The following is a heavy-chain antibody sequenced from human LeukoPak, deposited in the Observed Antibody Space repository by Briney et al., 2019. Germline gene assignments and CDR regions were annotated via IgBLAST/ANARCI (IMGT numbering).Heavy chain of an antibody. CDR3: AKDARIFGVINYFDS. D-gene: IGHD3-3*01. J-gene: IGHJ4*02. CDR1: EFTFSSYT. V-gene: IGHV3-21*01. CDR2: ISSSSSYI. Sequence: PGGSLRLSCAASEFTFSSYTMHWVRQAPGTGLEWVSSISSSSSYIYYADSVKGRFTISRDNAKNLVFLEMNSLRVDDTAIYYCAKDARIFGVINYFDSWGQGTLVTVSS.